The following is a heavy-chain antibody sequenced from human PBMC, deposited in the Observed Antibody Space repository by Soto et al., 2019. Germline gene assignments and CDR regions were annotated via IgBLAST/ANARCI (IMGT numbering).Heavy chain of an antibody. CDR3: ARGTPYCGGDCYSADFDY. J-gene: IGHJ4*02. V-gene: IGHV3-48*02. Sequence: GGSLRLSCAASGFTFSSYSMNWVRQAPGKGLEWVSYISSSSSTIYYADSVKGRFTISRDNAKNSLYLQMNSLRDEDTAVYYCARGTPYCGGDCYSADFDYWGQGTLVTVSS. D-gene: IGHD2-21*02. CDR1: GFTFSSYS. CDR2: ISSSSSTI.